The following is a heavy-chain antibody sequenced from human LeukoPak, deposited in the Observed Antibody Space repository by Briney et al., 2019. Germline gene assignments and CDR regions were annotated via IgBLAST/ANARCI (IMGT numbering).Heavy chain of an antibody. Sequence: PSETLSLTCTVSGGSISSYYWSWIRQPPGKGLEWIGYIYYSGSTNYNPSLKSRVTISVDTSKNQFSLKLSSVTAADTAVYYCARGVGYDFWSGRNYFDYWGQGTLVTVSS. V-gene: IGHV4-59*12. CDR2: IYYSGST. J-gene: IGHJ4*02. CDR3: ARGVGYDFWSGRNYFDY. CDR1: GGSISSYY. D-gene: IGHD3-3*01.